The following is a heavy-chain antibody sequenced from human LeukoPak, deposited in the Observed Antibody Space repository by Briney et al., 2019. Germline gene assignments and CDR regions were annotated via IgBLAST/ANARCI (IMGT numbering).Heavy chain of an antibody. J-gene: IGHJ4*02. V-gene: IGHV1-46*01. CDR2: INPSGGST. D-gene: IGHD3-3*01. CDR3: ARGLRFLDPEYYFDY. Sequence: EASVKVSCKASGYTFTSYYMHWVRQAPGQGLEWMGIINPSGGSTSYAQKFQGRVTMTRDMSTSTVYMELSSLRSEDTAVYYCARGLRFLDPEYYFDYWGQGTLVTVSS. CDR1: GYTFTSYY.